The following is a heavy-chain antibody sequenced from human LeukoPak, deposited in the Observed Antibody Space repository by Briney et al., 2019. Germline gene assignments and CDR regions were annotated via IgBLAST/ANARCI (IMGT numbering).Heavy chain of an antibody. CDR2: IYHSGST. CDR1: GGSISSSNW. V-gene: IGHV4-4*02. D-gene: IGHD6-6*01. J-gene: IGHJ4*02. Sequence: SGTLSLTFAVSGGSISSSNWWSSVRQPPGKGLEWIGEIYHSGSTNYNPSLKSRVTISVDKSKNQFSLKLSSVTAADTAVYYCARDLGSSSGAYFDYWGQGTLVTVSS. CDR3: ARDLGSSSGAYFDY.